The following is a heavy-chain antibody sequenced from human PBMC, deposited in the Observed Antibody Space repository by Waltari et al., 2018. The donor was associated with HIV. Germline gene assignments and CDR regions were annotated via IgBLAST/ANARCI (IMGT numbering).Heavy chain of an antibody. D-gene: IGHD3-9*01. CDR1: GGSITSGTYY. Sequence: QVQLQESGPGLVKPSQTLSLTCTVSGGSITSGTYYWTWIRQPAGKGLEWVGRGYISGSTNNPPPLRSRVTISVDTSKNQFSLKLTSVTAADTAVYYCARGLDILTAHYHWYLDLWGRGTLVTVSS. CDR2: GYISGST. CDR3: ARGLDILTAHYHWYLDL. J-gene: IGHJ2*01. V-gene: IGHV4-61*02.